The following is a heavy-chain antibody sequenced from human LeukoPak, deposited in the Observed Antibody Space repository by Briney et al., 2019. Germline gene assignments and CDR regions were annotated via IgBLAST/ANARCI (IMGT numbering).Heavy chain of an antibody. D-gene: IGHD6-13*01. CDR3: ASGEAAALEY. Sequence: VGSLRLSCVHSLFSFSVYAMSTVCAALGERVGCVSAIFGRLGSTYYADSVKGRFTSSRDNSKKTQYLQRNSLRGEDTAVYYCASGEAAALEYWGQGTPGTGSS. CDR1: LFSFSVYA. CDR2: IFGRLGST. V-gene: IGHV3-23*01. J-gene: IGHJ4*02.